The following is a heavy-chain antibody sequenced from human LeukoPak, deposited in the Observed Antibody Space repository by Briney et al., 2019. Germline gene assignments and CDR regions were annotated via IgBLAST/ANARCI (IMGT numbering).Heavy chain of an antibody. CDR3: ARDTVTTGGVWFDP. Sequence: PGGSLRLSCAASGFTFSSYSMSWVRQAPGKGLEWVSVIYSGGSTYYPDSVKGRFTISRDNSKNTLYLQMNSLRAEDTAVYYCARDTVTTGGVWFDPWGQGTLVTVSS. CDR1: GFTFSSYS. J-gene: IGHJ5*02. D-gene: IGHD4-17*01. V-gene: IGHV3-53*01. CDR2: IYSGGST.